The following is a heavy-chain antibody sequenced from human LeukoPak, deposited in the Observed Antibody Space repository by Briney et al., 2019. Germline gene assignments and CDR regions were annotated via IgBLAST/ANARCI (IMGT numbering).Heavy chain of an antibody. J-gene: IGHJ3*02. CDR2: IWYGGSNK. D-gene: IGHD6-6*01. Sequence: GGSLRLSCAASGFTFSSYGMHWVRQAPGKGLEWVAVIWYGGSNKYYADSVKGRFAISRDNSKNTLYLQMNSLRAEDTAVYYCAKGVYSSSAGDAFDIWGQGTMVTVSS. CDR1: GFTFSSYG. CDR3: AKGVYSSSAGDAFDI. V-gene: IGHV3-30*02.